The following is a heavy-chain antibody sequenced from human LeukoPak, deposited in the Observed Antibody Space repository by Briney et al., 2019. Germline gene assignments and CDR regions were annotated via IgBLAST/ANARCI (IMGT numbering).Heavy chain of an antibody. Sequence: SSEALSLTCGVSGGSISSGSYSWSWIRQPPGKGLEWIGYMFYTGNTYYNPSLKSRVTISVDTSKNQFSLKLSSVTAADTAVYYCARGTRHFDYWGQGTLVTVSS. CDR1: GGSISSGSYS. J-gene: IGHJ4*02. D-gene: IGHD1-14*01. V-gene: IGHV4-30-4*07. CDR2: MFYTGNT. CDR3: ARGTRHFDY.